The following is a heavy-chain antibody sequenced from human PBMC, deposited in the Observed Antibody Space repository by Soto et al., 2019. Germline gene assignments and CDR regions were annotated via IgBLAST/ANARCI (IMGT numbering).Heavy chain of an antibody. Sequence: GGSLRLSCAASGFTFSSFNMNWVRQAPGKGLEWVSFVTSGGGTIYYADSVKGRFTISRDNAKDSLYLQMNSLRAEDTAVYYCARRLGYCSGGSCPTDDWGQGTLVTVSS. CDR2: VTSGGGTI. J-gene: IGHJ4*02. CDR3: ARRLGYCSGGSCPTDD. V-gene: IGHV3-48*01. CDR1: GFTFSSFN. D-gene: IGHD2-15*01.